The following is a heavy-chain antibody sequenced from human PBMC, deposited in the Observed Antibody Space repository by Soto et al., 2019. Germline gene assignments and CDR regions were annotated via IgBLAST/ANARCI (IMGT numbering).Heavy chain of an antibody. V-gene: IGHV3-23*01. D-gene: IGHD2-8*01. J-gene: IGHJ4*02. CDR1: RFTFSSYA. Sequence: EVQLLESGGGLVQPGGSPRLSCAASRFTFSSYAMCWVRQAPGKGLEWVSSISGSGGSTYYADSVKGRFTISRDNSKNTLYLQMNSLRAEDTAVYYCANHIKGVYKGGAFDYWGQGTLVTVSS. CDR3: ANHIKGVYKGGAFDY. CDR2: ISGSGGST.